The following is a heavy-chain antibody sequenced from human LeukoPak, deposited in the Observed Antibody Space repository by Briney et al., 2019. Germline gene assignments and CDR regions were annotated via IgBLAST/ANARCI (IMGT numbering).Heavy chain of an antibody. Sequence: SETLSLTCTVSGGSISSSSYYWGWIRQPPGKGLEWIGSIYYSGSTYYNPSLKSRVTISVDTSKNQFSLKLSSVAAADTAVYYCASRITGTTEYFDYWGQGTLVTVSS. J-gene: IGHJ4*02. CDR1: GGSISSSSYY. CDR3: ASRITGTTEYFDY. CDR2: IYYSGST. D-gene: IGHD1-7*01. V-gene: IGHV4-39*01.